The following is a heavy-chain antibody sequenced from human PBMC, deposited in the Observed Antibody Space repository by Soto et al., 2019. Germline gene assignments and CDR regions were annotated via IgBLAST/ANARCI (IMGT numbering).Heavy chain of an antibody. Sequence: VQLQQSGPGLVKPSETLSLTCTVSGGSFSTYYWNWIRQPPGKGLEWIGLIYNSGSTNYNPSLKSRVTISADASKTQTVMRLNSVAAADAAVYYCATCCNAYYIFEYWGQGTLVSASS. CDR2: IYNSGST. J-gene: IGHJ4*02. CDR3: ATCCNAYYIFEY. CDR1: GGSFSTYY. D-gene: IGHD3-22*01. V-gene: IGHV4-59*03.